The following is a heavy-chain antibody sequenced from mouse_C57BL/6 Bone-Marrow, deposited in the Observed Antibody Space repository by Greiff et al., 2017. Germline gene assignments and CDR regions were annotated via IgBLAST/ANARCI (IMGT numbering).Heavy chain of an antibody. Sequence: EVMLVESGGDLVKPGGSLKLSCAASGFTFSSYGMSWVRQTPDKRLEWVATISSGGSYTYYPGSVKGRFTISRDNAKNTLYLQMSSLKSEDTAMYDCARHWDGYAMDYWGQGTSVTVSS. CDR3: ARHWDGYAMDY. D-gene: IGHD4-1*01. CDR1: GFTFSSYG. CDR2: ISSGGSYT. J-gene: IGHJ4*01. V-gene: IGHV5-6*01.